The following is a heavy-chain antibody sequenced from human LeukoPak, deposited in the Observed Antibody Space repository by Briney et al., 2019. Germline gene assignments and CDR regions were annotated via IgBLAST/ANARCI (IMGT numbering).Heavy chain of an antibody. CDR1: GFTFSNAW. J-gene: IGHJ4*02. CDR3: TTDFLRFLIMIVEVDY. CDR2: IKSKTDGGTT. V-gene: IGHV3-15*01. D-gene: IGHD3-22*01. Sequence: PGGSLRLSCAASGFTFSNAWMSWVRQAPGKGLEWVGRIKSKTDGGTTDYAAPVKGRFTISRDDSKNTLYLQMNSLKTEDTAVYYCTTDFLRFLIMIVEVDYWGQGTLVTVSS.